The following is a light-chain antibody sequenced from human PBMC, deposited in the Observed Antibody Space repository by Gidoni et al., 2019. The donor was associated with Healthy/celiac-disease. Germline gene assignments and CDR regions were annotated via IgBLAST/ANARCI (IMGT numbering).Light chain of an antibody. CDR3: AAWDDSLNAVV. V-gene: IGLV1-44*01. J-gene: IGLJ2*01. CDR1: SSNIGSNT. Sequence: QSVLTQPPSSSGTPGQRVTNSCSGSSSNIGSNTVNWYQQLPGTAPKLLIYRNNQRPSGVPDRFSGSKSGTSASLAISGLQSEDEADYYCAAWDDSLNAVVFGGGTKLTVL. CDR2: RNN.